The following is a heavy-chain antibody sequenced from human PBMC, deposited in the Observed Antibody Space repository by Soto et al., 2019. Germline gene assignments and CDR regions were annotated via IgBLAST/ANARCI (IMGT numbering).Heavy chain of an antibody. CDR2: ISYGETNR. J-gene: IGHJ4*02. CDR1: GFTFSSYG. CDR3: AKDNYDTSGPLDF. D-gene: IGHD3-22*01. V-gene: IGHV3-30*18. Sequence: GGSLRLSCAASGFTFSSYGMHWVRQAPGKGLEWVAVISYGETNRFYGDSVKGRFTISRDNSKNTLYLQMNSLKAEDTAVYYCAKDNYDTSGPLDFWGQGTLVTVSS.